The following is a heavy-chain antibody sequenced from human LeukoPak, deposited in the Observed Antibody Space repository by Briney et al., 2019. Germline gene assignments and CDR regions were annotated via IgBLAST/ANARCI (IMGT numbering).Heavy chain of an antibody. D-gene: IGHD5-18*01. Sequence: QPGGSLRLSCAASGFAFDDYAMHWVRQAPGKGLEWVSVISWNSNTIVYADSVKGRFTISRDNAKNSLYLQMNSLRIEDTAFYYCAKVHNTALVGAFDFRGQGTLVTVSS. CDR3: AKVHNTALVGAFDF. CDR2: ISWNSNTI. J-gene: IGHJ4*02. CDR1: GFAFDDYA. V-gene: IGHV3-9*01.